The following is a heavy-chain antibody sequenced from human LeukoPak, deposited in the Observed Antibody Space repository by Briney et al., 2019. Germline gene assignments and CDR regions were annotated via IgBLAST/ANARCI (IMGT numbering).Heavy chain of an antibody. D-gene: IGHD3/OR15-3a*01. CDR2: IWYDGSNE. CDR3: ARVGTGYYHFDY. J-gene: IGHJ4*02. CDR1: GFNFGTYS. Sequence: GRSLRLSCAASGFNFGTYSMHWARQAPGKGLEWVAVIWYDGSNEDYVDSVKGRFTISRDNAKNTVYLQVNSLRAEDTAVYYCARVGTGYYHFDYWAQGTLVTVSS. V-gene: IGHV3-33*01.